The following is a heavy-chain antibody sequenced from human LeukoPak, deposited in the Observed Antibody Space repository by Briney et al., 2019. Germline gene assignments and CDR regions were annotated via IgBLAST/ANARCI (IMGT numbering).Heavy chain of an antibody. D-gene: IGHD1-1*01. Sequence: PGGPLRLSCAASGFTFTTYAMIWVRRAPGKGLEWVSAISGSGDATYYADSVKGRFTISRDNSENKVYLQVNSLRADDTAVYYCARLSGTSGTTSRVLHYWGQGALVTVSS. CDR3: ARLSGTSGTTSRVLHY. CDR2: ISGSGDAT. J-gene: IGHJ4*02. V-gene: IGHV3-23*01. CDR1: GFTFTTYA.